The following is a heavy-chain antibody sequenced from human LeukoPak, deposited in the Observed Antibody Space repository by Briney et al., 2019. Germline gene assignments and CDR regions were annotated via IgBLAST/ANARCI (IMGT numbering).Heavy chain of an antibody. J-gene: IGHJ4*02. CDR2: ITGSGGST. Sequence: GGSLRLSCAASGFTLSTYAMNWVRQAPGKGLEWVSGITGSGGSTYYADSVKGRFTISRDNSKNTLYLQMNSLRAEDTAVYYCARDSMVRGDRVDYWGQGTLVTVSS. D-gene: IGHD3-10*01. CDR3: ARDSMVRGDRVDY. CDR1: GFTLSTYA. V-gene: IGHV3-23*01.